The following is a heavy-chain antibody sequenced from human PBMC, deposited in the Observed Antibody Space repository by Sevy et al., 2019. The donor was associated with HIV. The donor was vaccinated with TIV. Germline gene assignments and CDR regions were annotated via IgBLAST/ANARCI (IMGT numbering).Heavy chain of an antibody. V-gene: IGHV3-15*01. D-gene: IGHD3-22*01. CDR3: ATAPGYYDSAPFDY. Sequence: GGSLRLSCVVSGFTFSNAWMNWVRQAPGTGLQWIGLIKSKIDGETTDYAAPLKGRFTISRDDSKNTLYLQMNSLKIEDTAVYHCATAPGYYDSAPFDYWGPGTLVTVSS. CDR2: IKSKIDGETT. J-gene: IGHJ4*02. CDR1: GFTFSNAW.